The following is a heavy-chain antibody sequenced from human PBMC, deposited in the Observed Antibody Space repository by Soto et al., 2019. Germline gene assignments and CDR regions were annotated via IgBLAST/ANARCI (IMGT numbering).Heavy chain of an antibody. CDR1: GYTFTDYY. V-gene: IGHV1-2*02. D-gene: IGHD3-22*01. Sequence: ASVKVSCKASGYTFTDYYVPWVRPAPGQGLEWMGWINPNSGGTKSAQKFQGRVTMTRDTSISTAYMELSRLRSDDTAVYYCARRKGDYYDSSGYHYYFDYWGQGTLVTVSS. CDR2: INPNSGGT. CDR3: ARRKGDYYDSSGYHYYFDY. J-gene: IGHJ4*02.